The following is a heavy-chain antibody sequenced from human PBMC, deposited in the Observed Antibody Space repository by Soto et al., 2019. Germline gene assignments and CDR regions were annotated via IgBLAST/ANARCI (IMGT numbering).Heavy chain of an antibody. CDR2: IYSGGST. CDR1: GFTVSSNY. D-gene: IGHD2-21*02. J-gene: IGHJ6*02. CDR3: ARRGDPSYYYYGMDV. Sequence: GGSLRLSCAASGFTVSSNYMSWVRQAPGKGLEWVSVIYSGGSTYYADSVKGRFTISRDNSKNTLYLQMNSLIAEDTAVYYCARRGDPSYYYYGMDVWGQGTTVTVSS. V-gene: IGHV3-53*01.